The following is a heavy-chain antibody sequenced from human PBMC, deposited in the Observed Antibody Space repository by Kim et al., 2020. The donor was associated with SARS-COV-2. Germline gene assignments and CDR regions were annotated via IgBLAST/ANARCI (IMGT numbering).Heavy chain of an antibody. Sequence: SVKVSCKASGGTFSSYAISWVRQAPGQGLEWMGRIIPILGIANYAQKFQGRVTITADKSTSTAYMELSSLRSEDTAVYYCARDPGRDIVVVPAAERVGFDYWGQGTLVTVSS. J-gene: IGHJ4*02. CDR1: GGTFSSYA. CDR3: ARDPGRDIVVVPAAERVGFDY. D-gene: IGHD2-2*01. V-gene: IGHV1-69*04. CDR2: IIPILGIA.